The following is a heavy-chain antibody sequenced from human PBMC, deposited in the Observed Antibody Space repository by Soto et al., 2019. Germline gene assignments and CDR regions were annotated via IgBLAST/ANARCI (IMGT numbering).Heavy chain of an antibody. Sequence: QVQLQESGPGLVKPSETLSLTCTVSGGSVSSGTYYWTWIRQPPGKGLEWIGYIYYSGSTNYNPYLNSRVTISADTSKNQFSLKLSSVTAADPAVYYCAGGSRGYSYAYDYWGQGPLVTVSS. CDR2: IYYSGST. J-gene: IGHJ4*02. CDR3: AGGSRGYSYAYDY. V-gene: IGHV4-61*01. CDR1: GGSVSSGTYY. D-gene: IGHD5-18*01.